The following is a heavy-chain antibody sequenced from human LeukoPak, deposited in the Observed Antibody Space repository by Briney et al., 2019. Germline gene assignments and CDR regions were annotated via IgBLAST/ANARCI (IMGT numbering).Heavy chain of an antibody. D-gene: IGHD1-26*01. J-gene: IGHJ4*02. CDR3: ASLSGVPEY. CDR2: ISWNSGSI. V-gene: IGHV3-9*01. CDR1: GFTFDDYA. Sequence: GGSLRLSCAASGFTFDDYAMHWVRQAPGKGLEWVSGISWNSGSIGYADSVKGRFTISRDNSKNSLDLQMNSLRVEDTAVYYCASLSGVPEYWGQGTLVTVSS.